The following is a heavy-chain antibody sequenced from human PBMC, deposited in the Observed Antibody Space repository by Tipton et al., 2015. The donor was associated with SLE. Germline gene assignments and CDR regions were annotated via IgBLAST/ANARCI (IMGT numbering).Heavy chain of an antibody. J-gene: IGHJ2*01. CDR1: GFTFSSYA. CDR2: ISYDGSNK. D-gene: IGHD4-17*01. Sequence: SLRLSCAASGFTFSSYAMHWVRQAPGKGLEWVAVISYDGSNKYYADSVKGRFTISRDNSKNTLYLQMNSLRPEDTAVYYCARRAVTNDWYFDLWGRGTLVTVSS. CDR3: ARRAVTNDWYFDL. V-gene: IGHV3-30*04.